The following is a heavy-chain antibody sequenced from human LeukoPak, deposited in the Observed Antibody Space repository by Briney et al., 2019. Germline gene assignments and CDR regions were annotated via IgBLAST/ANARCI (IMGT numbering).Heavy chain of an antibody. CDR2: IIPIFGTA. D-gene: IGHD3-22*01. V-gene: IGHV1-69*13. J-gene: IGHJ4*02. CDR1: GYTFTSYG. Sequence: GASVKVSCKASGYTFTSYGISWVRQAPGQGLEWMGGIIPIFGTANYAQKFQGRVTITADESTSTAYMELSSLRSEDTAVYYCARGNYDSSGYLYYFDYWGQGTLVTVSS. CDR3: ARGNYDSSGYLYYFDY.